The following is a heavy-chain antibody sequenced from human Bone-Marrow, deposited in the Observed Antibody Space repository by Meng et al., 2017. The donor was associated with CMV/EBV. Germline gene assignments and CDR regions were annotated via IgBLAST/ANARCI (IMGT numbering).Heavy chain of an antibody. D-gene: IGHD2-2*01. CDR2: ISSSSSYI. V-gene: IGHV3-21*01. CDR3: ARDRYCSSTSCYGDYYYGMDV. CDR1: GFTFSSYS. J-gene: IGHJ6*02. Sequence: GESLKISCAASGFTFSSYSMNWVRQAPGKGLEWVSSISSSSSYIYYADSVKGRFTISRDNAKNSLYLQMNSLRAEDTAVYYCARDRYCSSTSCYGDYYYGMDVWGQGTTVTVSS.